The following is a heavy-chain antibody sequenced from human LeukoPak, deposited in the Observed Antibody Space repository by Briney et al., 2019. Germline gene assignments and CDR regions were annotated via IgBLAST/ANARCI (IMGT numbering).Heavy chain of an antibody. D-gene: IGHD3-10*01. CDR3: AAGFGESLNRETWFDP. V-gene: IGHV4-39*01. Sequence: SETLSLTCTVSGGSISSSSYYWGWIRQPPGKGLEWIGSIYYSGSTYYNPSLKSRVAISVDTSKNQFSLKLSSVTAADTAVYYCAAGFGESLNRETWFDPWGQGTLVTVSS. CDR2: IYYSGST. J-gene: IGHJ5*02. CDR1: GGSISSSSYY.